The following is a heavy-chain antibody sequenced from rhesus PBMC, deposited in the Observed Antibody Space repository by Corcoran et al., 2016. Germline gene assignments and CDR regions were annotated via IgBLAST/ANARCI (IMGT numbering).Heavy chain of an antibody. Sequence: QVQLQESGQGLVKPSETLSLTCAVSGASISSYWWSWIRPPPGEGLEWIGEINGKSGRTYYTPALKRRVTIAQDASKNQFSLRLSSVTAADTAVYYCAREVAWGQGVLVTVSS. J-gene: IGHJ4*01. CDR1: GASISSYW. CDR3: AREVA. V-gene: IGHV4-80*01. CDR2: INGKSGRT. D-gene: IGHD2-33*01.